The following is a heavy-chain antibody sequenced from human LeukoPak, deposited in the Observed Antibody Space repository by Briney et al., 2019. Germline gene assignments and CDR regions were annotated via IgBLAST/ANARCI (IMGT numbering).Heavy chain of an antibody. J-gene: IGHJ4*02. CDR1: GFTFSDYD. Sequence: GGSLRLSCAASGFTFSDYDMHWVRQATGKGLEWVSAIGTAGDTYYTGSVGGRFTISRENAKNSLYLQMNSLRAGDTAVYYCARVAKERVGGVYYFDYWGQGTLVTVSS. V-gene: IGHV3-13*01. CDR3: ARVAKERVGGVYYFDY. CDR2: IGTAGDT. D-gene: IGHD1-1*01.